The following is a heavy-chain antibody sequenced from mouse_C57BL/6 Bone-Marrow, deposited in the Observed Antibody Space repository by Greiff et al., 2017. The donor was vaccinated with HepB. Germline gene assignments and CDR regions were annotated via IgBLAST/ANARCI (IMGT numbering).Heavy chain of an antibody. CDR1: GFTFSDYY. CDR2: LSNGGGST. CDR3: ARDSNYTGDAMDY. J-gene: IGHJ4*01. D-gene: IGHD2-5*01. V-gene: IGHV5-12*01. Sequence: EVQVVESGGGLVQPGGSLKLSCAASGFTFSDYYMYWVRQTPEKRLEWVAYLSNGGGSTYYPDTVKGRFTISRDNAKNTLYLQMSRLKSEDTAMYYCARDSNYTGDAMDYWGQGTSVTVSS.